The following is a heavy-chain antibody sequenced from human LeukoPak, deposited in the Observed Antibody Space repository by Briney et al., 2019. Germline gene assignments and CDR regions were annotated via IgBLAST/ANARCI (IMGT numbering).Heavy chain of an antibody. J-gene: IGHJ3*02. Sequence: SAKVSCKASGGTFSSYAISWGRQAPGQRLEWMGRIIPILSIANYAQSFQGRVTITADKSTSTAYMELSSLRSEDTAVYYCARDWGSRATGAFDIWGQGTMVTVSS. CDR1: GGTFSSYA. V-gene: IGHV1-69*04. D-gene: IGHD3-16*01. CDR3: ARDWGSRATGAFDI. CDR2: IIPILSIA.